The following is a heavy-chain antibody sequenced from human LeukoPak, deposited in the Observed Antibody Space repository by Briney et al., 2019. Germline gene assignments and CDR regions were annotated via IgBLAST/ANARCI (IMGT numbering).Heavy chain of an antibody. CDR3: ARGQGEYQLLSYGMDV. D-gene: IGHD2-2*01. V-gene: IGHV3-11*01. CDR2: ISSSGSTI. J-gene: IGHJ6*02. CDR1: GFTFSDYC. Sequence: GGSLRLSCAASGFTFSDYCMSWIRQAPGKGLEWVSYISSSGSTIYYADSVKGRFTIFRDNAKNSLYLQMNSLRAEDTAVYYCARGQGEYQLLSYGMDVWGQGTTVAVS.